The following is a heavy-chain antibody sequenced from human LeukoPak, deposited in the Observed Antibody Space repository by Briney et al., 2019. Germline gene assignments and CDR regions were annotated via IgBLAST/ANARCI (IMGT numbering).Heavy chain of an antibody. Sequence: KASETLSLTCTVSGGSISSGGYYWSWIRQHPGKGLEWIGYIYYSGSTYYNPSLKSRVTISVDTSENQFSLKLSSVTAADTAVYYCARDYRYGDGFDYWGQGTLVTVSS. CDR2: IYYSGST. V-gene: IGHV4-31*03. CDR3: ARDYRYGDGFDY. D-gene: IGHD4-17*01. CDR1: GGSISSGGYY. J-gene: IGHJ4*02.